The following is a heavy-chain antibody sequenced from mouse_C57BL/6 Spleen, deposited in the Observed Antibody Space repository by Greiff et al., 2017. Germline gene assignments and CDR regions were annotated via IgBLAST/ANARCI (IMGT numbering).Heavy chain of an antibody. CDR2: ISGGGGNT. Sequence: EVKVEESGGGLVKPGGSLKLSCAASGFTFSSYTMPWVRQTPEKRLEWVATISGGGGNTYYPDSVMGRFTISRDNAKNTLYLQMSSLRSEDTALYYCARGELTVTRYFDYWGQGTTLTVSS. D-gene: IGHD4-1*01. J-gene: IGHJ2*01. V-gene: IGHV5-9*01. CDR3: ARGELTVTRYFDY. CDR1: GFTFSSYT.